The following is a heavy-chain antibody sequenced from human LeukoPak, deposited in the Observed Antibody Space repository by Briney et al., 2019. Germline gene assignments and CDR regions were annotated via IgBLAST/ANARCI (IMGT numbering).Heavy chain of an antibody. CDR2: IYYSGST. V-gene: IGHV4-39*01. Sequence: SETLSLTCTVSGGSISSSSYDWGWIRQPPGKGLEWIGSIYYSGSTYYNPSLKSRVTISVDTSKNQFSLKLSSVTAADTAVYYCARQVQGSGWPDAFDIWGQGTMVTVSS. D-gene: IGHD6-19*01. J-gene: IGHJ3*02. CDR3: ARQVQGSGWPDAFDI. CDR1: GGSISSSSYD.